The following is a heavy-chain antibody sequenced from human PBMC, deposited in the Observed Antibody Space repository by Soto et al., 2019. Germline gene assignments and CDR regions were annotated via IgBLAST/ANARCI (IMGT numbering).Heavy chain of an antibody. V-gene: IGHV3-7*03. CDR1: GFTFSSYW. Sequence: GGSLRLSCAASGFTFSSYWMSWVRQAPGKGLEWVANIKQDGSEKYYVDSVKGRFTISRDNAKNSLYLQMNSLRAEDAALYYCARDFYGSGSYHDYWGQGTLVTVSS. J-gene: IGHJ4*02. D-gene: IGHD3-10*01. CDR2: IKQDGSEK. CDR3: ARDFYGSGSYHDY.